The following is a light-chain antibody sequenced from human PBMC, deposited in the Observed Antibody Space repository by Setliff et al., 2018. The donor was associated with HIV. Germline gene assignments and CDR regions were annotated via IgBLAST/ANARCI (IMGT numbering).Light chain of an antibody. CDR3: CSYTSSTPLYV. Sequence: HSALTQPASVSGSPGQSISISCTGTSSDVGTYNFVSWYQQHPGKAPKLMIYDVSHRPSGVSNRFSGSKSGNTASLTISGLQAEDEAHYYCCSYTSSTPLYVFATGTKGTVL. V-gene: IGLV2-14*03. CDR1: SSDVGTYNF. J-gene: IGLJ1*01. CDR2: DVS.